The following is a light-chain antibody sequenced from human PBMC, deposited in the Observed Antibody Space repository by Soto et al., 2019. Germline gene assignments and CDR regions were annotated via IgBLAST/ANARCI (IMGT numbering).Light chain of an antibody. CDR1: QSVSSSY. V-gene: IGKV3-20*01. Sequence: EIVLTQSPGTLSLSPGERATLSCRASQSVSSSYLAWYQQNPGQAPRLLIYGASSRATGNPDRFSGSGSGTDFTLTISRREPEDFAVYYCQQYGSSPRTFGQGTKAEIK. CDR3: QQYGSSPRT. CDR2: GAS. J-gene: IGKJ1*01.